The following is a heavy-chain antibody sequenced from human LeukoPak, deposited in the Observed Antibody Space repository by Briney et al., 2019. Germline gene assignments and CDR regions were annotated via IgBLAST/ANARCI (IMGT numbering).Heavy chain of an antibody. Sequence: GGSLRLSCTASGFTFGDYAMSWVRQAPGKGLEWVGFIRSKAYGGTTEYAASVKGRFTISRDDPKSIAYLQMNSLKTEDTAVYYCTRLMRLDAFDIWGQGTMVTVSS. V-gene: IGHV3-49*04. J-gene: IGHJ3*02. CDR2: IRSKAYGGTT. CDR3: TRLMRLDAFDI. CDR1: GFTFGDYA.